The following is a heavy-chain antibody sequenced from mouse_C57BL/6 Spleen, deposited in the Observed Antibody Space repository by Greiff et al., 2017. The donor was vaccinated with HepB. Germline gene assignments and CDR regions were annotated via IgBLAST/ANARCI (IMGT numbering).Heavy chain of an antibody. J-gene: IGHJ1*03. CDR3: ASESYGSGYGYFDV. D-gene: IGHD1-1*01. V-gene: IGHV1-55*01. Sequence: VQLQQPGAELVKPGASVKMSCKASGYTFTSYWITWVKQRPGQGLEWIGDIYPGSGSTNYNEKFKSKATLTVDTSSSTAYMQLSSLTSEDSAVDYCASESYGSGYGYFDVWGTGTTVTVSS. CDR2: IYPGSGST. CDR1: GYTFTSYW.